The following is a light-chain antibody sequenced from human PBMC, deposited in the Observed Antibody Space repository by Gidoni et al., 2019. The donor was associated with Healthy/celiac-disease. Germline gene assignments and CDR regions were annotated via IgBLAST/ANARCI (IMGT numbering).Light chain of an antibody. V-gene: IGKV3-15*01. CDR2: GAS. J-gene: IGKJ4*01. CDR1: QSVSSN. CDR3: QQYNNWPPLT. Sequence: EIVMTQSPATLSVSPGERATLSCRASQSVSSNLAWYQQKPGQAPRLLIYGASTRATGLPARFSSSGSGTEFTLTISSLQSEDFAVYYCQQYNNWPPLTFGGGTKVEIK.